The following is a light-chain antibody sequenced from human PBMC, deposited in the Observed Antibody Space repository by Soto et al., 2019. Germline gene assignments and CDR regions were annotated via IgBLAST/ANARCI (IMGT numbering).Light chain of an antibody. CDR1: SSDVGGYDF. CDR3: SSYAGTYYYVA. V-gene: IGLV2-11*01. CDR2: DVS. J-gene: IGLJ2*01. Sequence: QSALTQPRSVSGSPGQSVTISRTGTSSDVGGYDFVSWYQQHPGKAPKLMIYDVSSRPSGVPDRFSGSKSGNTASLTVSGLQAEDEADYYCSSYAGTYYYVAFGGGTKVTVL.